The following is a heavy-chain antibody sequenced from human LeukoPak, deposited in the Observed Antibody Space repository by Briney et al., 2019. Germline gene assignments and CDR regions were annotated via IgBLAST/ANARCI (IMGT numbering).Heavy chain of an antibody. J-gene: IGHJ4*02. D-gene: IGHD6-13*01. CDR1: GYTFTGYY. CDR3: ARAWSSSWLEGVDY. Sequence: ASVKVSCKASGYTFTGYYMHWVRQAPGQGLEWMGWINPNSGGTNYAQKFQGRVTMTMDTSISTAYMELSRLRSDDTAVYYCARAWSSSWLEGVDYWGQGTLVTVSS. V-gene: IGHV1-2*02. CDR2: INPNSGGT.